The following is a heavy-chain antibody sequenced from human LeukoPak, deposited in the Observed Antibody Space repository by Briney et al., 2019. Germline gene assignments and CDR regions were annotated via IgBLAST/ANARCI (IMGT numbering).Heavy chain of an antibody. J-gene: IGHJ4*02. CDR3: ARGPRRVAVTGAGDY. CDR1: GCSFTSYG. D-gene: IGHD6-19*01. CDR2: ISAYNGNT. V-gene: IGHV1-18*01. Sequence: ASVRVSCKASGCSFTSYGVYWMRQAPGQGLEWMRWISAYNGNTNYAQNLQGRVTLTTDTSTATAFMDLRSLTSDDTAVYYCARGPRRVAVTGAGDYWGQGTLVTVSS.